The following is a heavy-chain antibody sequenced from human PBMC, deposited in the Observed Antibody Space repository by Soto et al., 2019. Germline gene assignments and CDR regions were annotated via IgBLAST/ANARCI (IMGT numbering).Heavy chain of an antibody. CDR3: ARVPMVSLLWAQYFQH. CDR1: GFTFSSYA. Sequence: QVQLVESGGGVVQPGRSLRLSCAASGFTFSSYAMHWVRQAPGKGLEWVAVISYDGSNKYYADSVKGRFTISRDNSKNTLDLQMNSLRAEDTAVYYCARVPMVSLLWAQYFQHWGQGTLVTVSS. D-gene: IGHD3-10*01. V-gene: IGHV3-30-3*01. CDR2: ISYDGSNK. J-gene: IGHJ1*01.